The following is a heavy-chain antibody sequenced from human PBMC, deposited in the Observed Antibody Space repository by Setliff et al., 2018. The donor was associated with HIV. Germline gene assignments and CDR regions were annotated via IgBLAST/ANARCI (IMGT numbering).Heavy chain of an antibody. CDR2: IYTSRST. CDR1: GGSITSRSFY. Sequence: PSETLSLTCSVSGGSITSRSFYWSWIRQPAGKGLEWIGRIYTSRSTNYNPALKSRITISVDTSKKQFSLKLTSVTAADSAVYFCARVAGGVYAFDIWGQGTMVTVSS. D-gene: IGHD6-19*01. J-gene: IGHJ3*02. V-gene: IGHV4-61*02. CDR3: ARVAGGVYAFDI.